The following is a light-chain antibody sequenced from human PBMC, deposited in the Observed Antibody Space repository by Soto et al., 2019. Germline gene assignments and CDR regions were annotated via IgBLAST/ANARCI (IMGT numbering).Light chain of an antibody. CDR2: AAS. V-gene: IGKV1-39*01. J-gene: IGKJ1*01. CDR3: HQTAANPWT. CDR1: QNIGVY. Sequence: DVQMTQYPSSLSASVGDRVTITCRASQNIGVYLNWYQKKPGKAPKLLIHAASSLHSGVPSTFSGSGSGTDFALTISSLQPEDFATYYCHQTAANPWTFAQGTKVDSK.